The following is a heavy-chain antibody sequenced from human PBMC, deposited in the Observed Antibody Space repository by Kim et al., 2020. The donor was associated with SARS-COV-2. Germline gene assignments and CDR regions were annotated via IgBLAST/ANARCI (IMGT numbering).Heavy chain of an antibody. CDR2: IYYSGST. D-gene: IGHD3-3*01. V-gene: IGHV4-39*07. CDR1: GGSISSSSYY. J-gene: IGHJ4*02. CDR3: ARVVPPKRITIFGAGFDY. Sequence: SETLSLTCTVSGGSISSSSYYWGWIRQPPGKGLEWIGSIYYSGSTYYNPSLKSRVTISVDTSKNQFSLKLSSVTAADTAVYYCARVVPPKRITIFGAGFDYWGQGTLVTVSS.